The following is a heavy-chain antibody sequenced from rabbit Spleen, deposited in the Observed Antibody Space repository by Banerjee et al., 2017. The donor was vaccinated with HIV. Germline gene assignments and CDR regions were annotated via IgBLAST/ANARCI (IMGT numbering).Heavy chain of an antibody. CDR2: IDIGSRDFT. Sequence: QSLEESGGGLVKPGASLTLTCKASGIDFSSYNFICWVRQAPGKGLEWIACIDIGSRDFTYYASWAKGRFTISKTSSTTVTLQMTSLTAADTAIYFCARDTSSSFSSYGMDLWGQGTLVTVS. CDR1: GIDFSSYNF. D-gene: IGHD1-1*01. J-gene: IGHJ6*01. V-gene: IGHV1S40*01. CDR3: ARDTSSSFSSYGMDL.